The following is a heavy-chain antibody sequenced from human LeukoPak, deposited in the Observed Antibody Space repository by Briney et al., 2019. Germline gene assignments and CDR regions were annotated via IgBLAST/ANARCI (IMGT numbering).Heavy chain of an antibody. CDR1: GFTFSSYA. D-gene: IGHD2-15*01. V-gene: IGHV3-23*01. CDR2: ISGSGGST. Sequence: GGSLRLSCAASGFTFSSYAMSWVRQAPGKGLGWGSAISGSGGSTYYADSVKGRFTISRHNSKNTLYLQMNSLRAEDTAVYYCAKDLSGCSGGSCYPDAFDIWGQGTMVTVSS. J-gene: IGHJ3*02. CDR3: AKDLSGCSGGSCYPDAFDI.